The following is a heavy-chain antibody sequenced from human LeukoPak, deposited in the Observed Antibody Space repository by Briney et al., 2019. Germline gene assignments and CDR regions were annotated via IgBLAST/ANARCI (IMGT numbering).Heavy chain of an antibody. Sequence: GDSLKISCKGSGYNFTTYWIGWVRQMPGKGLEWMGTIYPGDSDTRYRPSLQGHVTISADKSSSTAYLQWSGLKDSDTAMYYCARRGYSGYEGSWFDYWGQGSLVTVSS. J-gene: IGHJ4*02. D-gene: IGHD5-12*01. V-gene: IGHV5-51*01. CDR1: GYNFTTYW. CDR2: IYPGDSDT. CDR3: ARRGYSGYEGSWFDY.